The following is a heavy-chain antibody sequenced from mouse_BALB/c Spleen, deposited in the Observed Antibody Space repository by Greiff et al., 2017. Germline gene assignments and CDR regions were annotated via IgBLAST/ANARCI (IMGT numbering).Heavy chain of an antibody. CDR3: ARGAHGRDYFDY. Sequence: VKLQQSGAELVRPGTSVKISCKASGYTFTNYWLGWVKQRPGHGLEWIGDIYPGGGYTNYNEKFKGKATLTADTSSSTAYMQLSSLTSEDSAVYFCARGAHGRDYFDYWGQGTTLTVSS. CDR1: GYTFTNYW. J-gene: IGHJ2*01. V-gene: IGHV1-63*02. D-gene: IGHD1-1*01. CDR2: IYPGGGYT.